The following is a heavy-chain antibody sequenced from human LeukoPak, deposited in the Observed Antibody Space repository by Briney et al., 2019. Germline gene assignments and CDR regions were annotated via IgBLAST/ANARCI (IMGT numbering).Heavy chain of an antibody. CDR2: IKQDGSET. V-gene: IGHV3-7*02. Sequence: GGSLRLSCEVSTFNFNSYWFSWGRQAPGKGLEWVANIKQDGSETNYVDPVKGRFSISRDNAKNSVYLQMNSLRAEDTAVYYCGRPRRQDTPYHCMDVWGRGTTVTVSS. CDR1: TFNFNSYW. J-gene: IGHJ6*03. CDR3: GRPRRQDTPYHCMDV. D-gene: IGHD5-24*01.